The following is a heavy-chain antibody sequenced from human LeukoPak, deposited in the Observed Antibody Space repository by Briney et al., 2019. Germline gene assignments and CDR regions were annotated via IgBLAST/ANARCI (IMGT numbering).Heavy chain of an antibody. CDR1: GGSISSSSYY. D-gene: IGHD3-22*01. Sequence: SETLSLTCTVSGGSISSSSYYWGWIRQPPGKGLEWIGSIYYSGSTYYNPSLKSRVTISVDTSKNQFSLKLSSVTAADTAVYYCARDAADRTYYYDSSGPVWGQGTLVTVSS. CDR3: ARDAADRTYYYDSSGPV. CDR2: IYYSGST. V-gene: IGHV4-39*07. J-gene: IGHJ4*02.